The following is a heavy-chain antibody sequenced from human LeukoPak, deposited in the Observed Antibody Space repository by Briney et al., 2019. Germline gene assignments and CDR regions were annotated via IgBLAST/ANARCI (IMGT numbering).Heavy chain of an antibody. J-gene: IGHJ4*02. CDR3: ARQDCSSASCYHGDDY. V-gene: IGHV4-39*01. D-gene: IGHD2-2*01. Sequence: SETLSLTCTVSGGSISSSSYYWGWIRQPPGKGLEWIGSIYYSGSTYYNPSLKSRVTISVDTSKNQFSLKLSSVTAVDTAVYYCARQDCSSASCYHGDDYWGQGTLVTVSS. CDR1: GGSISSSSYY. CDR2: IYYSGST.